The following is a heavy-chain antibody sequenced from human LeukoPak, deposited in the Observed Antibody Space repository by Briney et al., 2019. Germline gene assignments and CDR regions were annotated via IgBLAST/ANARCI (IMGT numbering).Heavy chain of an antibody. Sequence: GGSLRLSCAASGFTFSSYAMSWVRQAPGKGLEWVSAISGSGGSTYYADSVKGRFTISRDNSKNTLYLQMNSLRAEDTAVYYCATDNGGSSWLNWFDPWGQGTLVTVSS. CDR1: GFTFSSYA. J-gene: IGHJ5*02. D-gene: IGHD6-13*01. CDR3: ATDNGGSSWLNWFDP. CDR2: ISGSGGST. V-gene: IGHV3-23*01.